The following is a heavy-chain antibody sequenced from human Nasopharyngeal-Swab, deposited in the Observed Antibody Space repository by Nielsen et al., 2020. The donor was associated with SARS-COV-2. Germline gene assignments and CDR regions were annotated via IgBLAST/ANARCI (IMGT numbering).Heavy chain of an antibody. V-gene: IGHV3-66*01. CDR3: AGDGTGTTRKNGWFDP. CDR2: IYSGGST. J-gene: IGHJ5*02. CDR1: GFTVSSDY. Sequence: GESLKISCAASGFTVSSDYMSCVRQAPGKGLEWVPVIYSGGSTYYADYVKGRFTIYRDNSKNTLYLQMNSLRAEDTAVYYCAGDGTGTTRKNGWFDPWGQGTLVTVSS. D-gene: IGHD1-1*01.